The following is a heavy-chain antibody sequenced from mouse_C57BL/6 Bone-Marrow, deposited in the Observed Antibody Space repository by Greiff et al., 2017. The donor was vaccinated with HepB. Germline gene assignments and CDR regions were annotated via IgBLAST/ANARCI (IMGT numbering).Heavy chain of an antibody. V-gene: IGHV5-15*01. CDR2: ISNLAYSI. Sequence: EVKLVESGGGLVQPGGSLKLSCAASGFTFSDYGMAWVRQAPRKGPEWVAFISNLAYSIYYADTVTGRFTISRENAKNTLYLEMSSLRSEDTAMYYCARREDGYYEGLAYWGQGTLVTVSA. CDR3: ARREDGYYEGLAY. CDR1: GFTFSDYG. D-gene: IGHD2-3*01. J-gene: IGHJ3*01.